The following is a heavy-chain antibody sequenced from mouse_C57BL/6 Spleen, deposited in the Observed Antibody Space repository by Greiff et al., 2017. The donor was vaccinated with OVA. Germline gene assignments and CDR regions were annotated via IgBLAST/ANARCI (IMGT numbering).Heavy chain of an antibody. CDR2: IDPENGDT. CDR3: TNSPITTVVANAMDY. J-gene: IGHJ4*01. CDR1: GFNIKDDY. D-gene: IGHD1-1*01. V-gene: IGHV14-4*01. Sequence: EVQLQQSGAELVRPGASVKLSCTASGFNIKDDYMHWVKQRPEKGLEWIGWIDPENGDTEYASKFQGKATITADTSSNTAYLQLSSLTSEDTAVYYCTNSPITTVVANAMDYWGQGTSVTVSS.